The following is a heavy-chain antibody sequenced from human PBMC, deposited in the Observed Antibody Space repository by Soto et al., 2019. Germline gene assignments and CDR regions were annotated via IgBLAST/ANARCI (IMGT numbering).Heavy chain of an antibody. V-gene: IGHV1-2*04. Sequence: QVQLVQSGAEVKKPGASVKGSCKASGYTFTGYYMHWVLQAPGQGLERMGWINLNRGGTNYAQKFQGWVTMTRDTSISTAYMELSRLRSDDTAVYYCARQLSPYTYFDYWGQGTLVTVSS. CDR3: ARQLSPYTYFDY. CDR1: GYTFTGYY. CDR2: INLNRGGT. D-gene: IGHD2-2*02. J-gene: IGHJ4*02.